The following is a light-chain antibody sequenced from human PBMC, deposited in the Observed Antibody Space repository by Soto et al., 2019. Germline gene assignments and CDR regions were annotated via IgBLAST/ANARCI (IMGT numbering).Light chain of an antibody. Sequence: QSVLTQPPSVSAAPGQKVTISCSGSSSNIGSNYVSWYQQLPGTAPKLLIYDNNKRPSGIPDRFSGSKSGTSATLGITGLQTGDEADYYCGTWDSSLSAFVFGPGTKLTVL. CDR3: GTWDSSLSAFV. CDR1: SSNIGSNY. J-gene: IGLJ1*01. V-gene: IGLV1-51*01. CDR2: DNN.